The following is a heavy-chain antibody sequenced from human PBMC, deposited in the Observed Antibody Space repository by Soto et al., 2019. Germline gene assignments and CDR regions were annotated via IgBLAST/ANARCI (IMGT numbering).Heavy chain of an antibody. D-gene: IGHD4-17*01. CDR3: ACAPGGYYGGFSC. Sequence: ASVKVSCKASGYTFSDYFLHCIRQAPGRGLEWVGHVDPEDGDTINAEKLQGRVAILADKSIDPAYMELTSLTYEDTAVYYGACAPGGYYGGFSCWGQGPVGT. CDR1: GYTFSDYF. J-gene: IGHJ3*01. V-gene: IGHV1-69-2*01. CDR2: VDPEDGDT.